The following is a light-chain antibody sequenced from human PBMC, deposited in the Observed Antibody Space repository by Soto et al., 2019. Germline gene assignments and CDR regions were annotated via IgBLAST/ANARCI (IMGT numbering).Light chain of an antibody. CDR2: EVT. J-gene: IGLJ1*01. CDR1: SSDIGGYNY. Sequence: QSALTHLASVSGSPGQSITISCTGGSSDIGGYNYVSWFQQHPGKVPKLMIYEVTNRPSGVSNRFSGSKSGSTASLTISGLQAEDEADYYCSSYTSSNTLVFGTGTKVTVL. CDR3: SSYTSSNTLV. V-gene: IGLV2-14*01.